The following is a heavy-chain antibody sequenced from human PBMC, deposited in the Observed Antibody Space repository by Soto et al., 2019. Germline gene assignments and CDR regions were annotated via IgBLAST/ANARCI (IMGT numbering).Heavy chain of an antibody. V-gene: IGHV2-5*02. CDR2: IYWDDDK. CDR1: GFSLTTSGLS. Sequence: QVTLKESGPTLVKPTQTLTLTCTFSGFSLTTSGLSVGWIRQPPGKALEWLALIYWDDDKRYSPSLKSRLTITKDTSKNQVVLTMTNMDPVDTGTYYCAHSAAQTVRLDYWGQGILVTVSS. D-gene: IGHD1-1*01. CDR3: AHSAAQTVRLDY. J-gene: IGHJ4*02.